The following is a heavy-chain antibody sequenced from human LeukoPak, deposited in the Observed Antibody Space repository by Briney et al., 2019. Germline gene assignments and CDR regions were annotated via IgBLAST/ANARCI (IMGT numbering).Heavy chain of an antibody. Sequence: PGGSLRLSCAASGFTVSSNYMSWVRQAPGKGLEWVSVIYSGGSTYYADSVKGRFTISRDNSKNTLYLQMNSLRAEDTAVYYCARDLTIPASPRFYYGMDVWGQGTTVTVSS. CDR3: ARDLTIPASPRFYYGMDV. CDR1: GFTVSSNY. J-gene: IGHJ6*02. CDR2: IYSGGST. V-gene: IGHV3-66*01. D-gene: IGHD3-10*01.